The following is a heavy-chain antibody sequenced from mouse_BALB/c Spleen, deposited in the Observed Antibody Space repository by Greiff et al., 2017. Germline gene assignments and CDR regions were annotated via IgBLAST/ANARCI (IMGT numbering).Heavy chain of an antibody. D-gene: IGHD1-1*01. V-gene: IGHV2-9*02. CDR2: IWAGGST. Sequence: VKLVESGPGLVAPSQSLSITCTVSGFSLTSYGVHWVRQPPGKGLEWLGVIWAGGSTNYNSALMSRLSISKDNSKSQVFLKMNSLQTDDTAMYYCASPHYYGSSLYAMDYWGQGTSVTVSS. J-gene: IGHJ4*01. CDR3: ASPHYYGSSLYAMDY. CDR1: GFSLTSYG.